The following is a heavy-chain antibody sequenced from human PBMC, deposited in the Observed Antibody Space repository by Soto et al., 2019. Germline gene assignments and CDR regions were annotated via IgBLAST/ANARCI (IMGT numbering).Heavy chain of an antibody. D-gene: IGHD2-2*01. V-gene: IGHV4-30-4*01. CDR3: ARGKISTRNWFDP. CDR1: GGSISSGDYY. CDR2: IYNSGST. Sequence: TLSLTCTVSGGSISSGDYYWSWIRQPPGKGLEWIGYIYNSGSTYYNPSLKSRLIISVDMSKNQFSLKLSSVTAADTAVYYCARGKISTRNWFDPWGRGTLVTVSS. J-gene: IGHJ5*02.